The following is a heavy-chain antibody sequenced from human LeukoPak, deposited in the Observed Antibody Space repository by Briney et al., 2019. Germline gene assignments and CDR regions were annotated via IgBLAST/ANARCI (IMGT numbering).Heavy chain of an antibody. V-gene: IGHV3-48*01. CDR3: AKDDSGSSNLRFYNYYMDV. Sequence: GGSLRLSCAASGFTFSSYTMNWVRQPPGKGLEWVSNIGTSSTTIYYADSVKGRFTISRDNSKNTVYLEMDSLVPEDTAVYFCAKDDSGSSNLRFYNYYMDVWGKGTTVIVSS. J-gene: IGHJ6*03. CDR2: IGTSSTTI. CDR1: GFTFSSYT. D-gene: IGHD2-2*01.